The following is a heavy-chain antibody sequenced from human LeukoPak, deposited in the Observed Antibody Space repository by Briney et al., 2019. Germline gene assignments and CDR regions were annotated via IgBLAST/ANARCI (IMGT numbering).Heavy chain of an antibody. CDR3: ARNYYDSSGYYRFDY. CDR1: GFTFSSYG. D-gene: IGHD3-22*01. V-gene: IGHV3-33*01. CDR2: IWYDGSNK. J-gene: IGHJ4*02. Sequence: GRSLRLSCAASGFTFSSYGMHWVRQAPGKGLEWVAVIWYDGSNKYYADSVKGRFTISRDNSKNTLYLQMNSLRAEDTAVYYCARNYYDSSGYYRFDYWAREPWSPSPQ.